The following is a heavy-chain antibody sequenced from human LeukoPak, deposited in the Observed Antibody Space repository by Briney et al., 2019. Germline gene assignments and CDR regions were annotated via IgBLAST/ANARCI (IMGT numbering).Heavy chain of an antibody. J-gene: IGHJ4*02. D-gene: IGHD3-10*02. V-gene: IGHV4-30-4*08. Sequence: SETLSLTCTVSGGSISSSSYYWGWIRQPPGKGLEWIGYIYYSGSTYYNPSLKSRVTISVDTSKNQFSLKLSSVTAADTAVYYCARDSPMSFDYWGQGTLVTVSS. CDR1: GGSISSSSYY. CDR3: ARDSPMSFDY. CDR2: IYYSGST.